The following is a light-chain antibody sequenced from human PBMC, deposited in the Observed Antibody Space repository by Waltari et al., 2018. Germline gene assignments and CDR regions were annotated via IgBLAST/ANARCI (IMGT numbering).Light chain of an antibody. V-gene: IGLV2-14*03. CDR2: DVN. J-gene: IGLJ1*01. Sequence: QSALTQPASVSGSPGQSITIPCPGTSSDVGGYNYVPWYQQHPGRAPKLMIYDVNKRPSGVSNRFSGSKSGNTASLTNSGLQAEDESDYYCSSYTSSSTLYVFGTGTKVTVL. CDR3: SSYTSSSTLYV. CDR1: SSDVGGYNY.